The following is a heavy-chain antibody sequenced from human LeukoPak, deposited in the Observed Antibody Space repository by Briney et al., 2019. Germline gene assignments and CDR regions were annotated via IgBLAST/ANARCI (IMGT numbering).Heavy chain of an antibody. CDR3: ARQGHRLTLVDYYGMDV. Sequence: SETLSLTCTVSGVSINSDYWSWVRQPPGKGLEGIGYIYYSGSSTNYNPSLKSRVTISIDRSKNQFSLKLSSVTAADTAVYYCARQGHRLTLVDYYGMDVWGQGTTVTVSS. D-gene: IGHD1-26*01. CDR2: IYYSGSST. J-gene: IGHJ6*02. CDR1: GVSINSDY. V-gene: IGHV4-59*08.